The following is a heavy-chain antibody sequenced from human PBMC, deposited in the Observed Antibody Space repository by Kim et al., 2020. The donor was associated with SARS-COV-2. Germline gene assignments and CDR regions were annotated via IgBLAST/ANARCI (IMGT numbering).Heavy chain of an antibody. CDR3: ARRAPGTALWHGMDV. D-gene: IGHD2-21*01. Sequence: GGSLRLSCLAAGYTFSAYGIHWVRQAPGKGLDWVAVIWSDGRHEYQADSVKGRFILSRDNSKNTLYLQMTSLKVDDTAVYYCARRAPGTALWHGMDVWGQGTTVIVSS. CDR2: IWSDGRHE. J-gene: IGHJ6*02. V-gene: IGHV3-33*01. CDR1: GYTFSAYG.